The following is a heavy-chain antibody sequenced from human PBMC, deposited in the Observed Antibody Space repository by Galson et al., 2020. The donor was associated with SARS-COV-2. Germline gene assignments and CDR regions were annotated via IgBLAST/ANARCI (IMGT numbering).Heavy chain of an antibody. Sequence: SVKVSCKGSGGTFSSYTISWVRQAPGQGLEWMGGIIPIFETPHYAQRFKGRVTITADKSTITAYMELSSLRSDDTAVYYCASQAYCGGDCFSWDAFDIWGQGTMVIVSS. D-gene: IGHD2-21*02. CDR2: IIPIFETP. V-gene: IGHV1-69*06. CDR1: GGTFSSYT. CDR3: ASQAYCGGDCFSWDAFDI. J-gene: IGHJ3*02.